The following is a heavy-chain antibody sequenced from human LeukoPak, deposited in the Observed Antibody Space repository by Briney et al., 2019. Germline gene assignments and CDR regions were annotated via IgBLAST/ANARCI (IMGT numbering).Heavy chain of an antibody. CDR3: AKAGGYSSGWYDY. V-gene: IGHV3-23*01. CDR1: GFTFSSYA. D-gene: IGHD6-19*01. J-gene: IGHJ4*02. CDR2: ISGSGGST. Sequence: PGGSLRLSCAAFGFTFSSYAMSWVRQAPGKGLEWVSAISGSGGSTYYADSVKGRFTISRDNSKNTLYLQMNSLRAEDTAVYYCAKAGGYSSGWYDYWGQGTLVTVSS.